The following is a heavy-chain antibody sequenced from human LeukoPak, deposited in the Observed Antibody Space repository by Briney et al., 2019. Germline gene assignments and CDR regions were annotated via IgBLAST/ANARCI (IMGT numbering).Heavy chain of an antibody. D-gene: IGHD3-10*01. CDR3: AKGRWFGGLLPNWFDP. Sequence: GASLRLSCAASGFTFSSYAMSWVRQAPGKGLEWVSAISGSGGSTYYADSVKGRFTISRDNSKNTLYLQMNSLRAEDTAVYYCAKGRWFGGLLPNWFDPWGQGTLVTVSS. CDR1: GFTFSSYA. J-gene: IGHJ5*02. CDR2: ISGSGGST. V-gene: IGHV3-23*01.